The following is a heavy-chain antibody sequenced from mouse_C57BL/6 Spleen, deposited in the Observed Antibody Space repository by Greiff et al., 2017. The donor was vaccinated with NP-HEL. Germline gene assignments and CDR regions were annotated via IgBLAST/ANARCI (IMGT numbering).Heavy chain of an antibody. CDR3: ASHYGSSYVSWYFDV. CDR1: GYTFTSYW. Sequence: QVQLQQPGTELVKPGASVKLSCKASGYTFTSYWMHWVKQRPGQGLEWIGNINPSNGGTNYNEKFKSKATMTVDKSSSTAYMQLSSLTSEDSAVYYCASHYGSSYVSWYFDVWGTGTTVTVSS. V-gene: IGHV1-53*01. D-gene: IGHD1-1*01. CDR2: INPSNGGT. J-gene: IGHJ1*03.